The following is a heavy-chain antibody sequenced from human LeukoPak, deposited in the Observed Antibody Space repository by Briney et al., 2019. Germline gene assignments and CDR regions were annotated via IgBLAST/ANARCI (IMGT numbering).Heavy chain of an antibody. CDR2: ISAYNGNT. CDR3: ARVPMSSYGTYYCYYYMDV. CDR1: GYTFTSYG. J-gene: IGHJ6*03. V-gene: IGHV1-18*01. D-gene: IGHD5-18*01. Sequence: ASVKVSCKASGYTFTSYGISWVRQAPGQGLEWMGWISAYNGNTNYAQKLQGRVTMTIDTSTSTAYMELRSLRSDDTAVYYCARVPMSSYGTYYCYYYMDVWGKGTTVTVSS.